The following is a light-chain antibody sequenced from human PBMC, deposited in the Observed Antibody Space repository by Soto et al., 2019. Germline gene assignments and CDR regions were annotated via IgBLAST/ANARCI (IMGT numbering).Light chain of an antibody. CDR1: RGISHY. J-gene: IGKJ4*01. CDR2: GAS. CDR3: LQHNTYPLI. Sequence: DIRMTQSPSAMSASVGDRVTITCRASRGISHYLAWFQQRPGKVPKLLIYGASTLESGVQSRFSGSRSGTAFTLTISSLQPEDFATYYCLQHNTYPLILGGGTKVA. V-gene: IGKV1-17*03.